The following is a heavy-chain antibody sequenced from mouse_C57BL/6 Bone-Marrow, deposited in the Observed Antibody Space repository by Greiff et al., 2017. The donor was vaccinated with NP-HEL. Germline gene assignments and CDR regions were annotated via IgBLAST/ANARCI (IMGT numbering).Heavy chain of an antibody. Sequence: EVQGVESGGGLVQPGGSLSLSCAASGFTFTDYYMSWVRQPPGKALEWLGFIRNIANGYTTAYIASLKVLFTISRDNSQSILYLQMNALRAEDSATYYCARANWDGFAYWGQGTLVTVSA. CDR3: ARANWDGFAY. D-gene: IGHD4-1*01. V-gene: IGHV7-3*01. J-gene: IGHJ3*01. CDR1: GFTFTDYY. CDR2: IRNIANGYTT.